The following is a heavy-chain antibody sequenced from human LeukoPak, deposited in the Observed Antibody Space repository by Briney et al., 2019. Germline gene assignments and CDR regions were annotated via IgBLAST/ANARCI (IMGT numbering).Heavy chain of an antibody. J-gene: IGHJ4*02. Sequence: SGTLSLTCTVSGCSNSRSCYYWGWIRPPPGKGLEGVGSIYYSGSTYYNPSLKSRVTISVDTSKNQFSLKLSSVTAADTAVYYCARRRGRYSSGSIAYWGQGTLVTVSS. CDR2: IYYSGST. V-gene: IGHV4-39*07. D-gene: IGHD6-19*01. CDR1: GCSNSRSCYY. CDR3: ARRRGRYSSGSIAY.